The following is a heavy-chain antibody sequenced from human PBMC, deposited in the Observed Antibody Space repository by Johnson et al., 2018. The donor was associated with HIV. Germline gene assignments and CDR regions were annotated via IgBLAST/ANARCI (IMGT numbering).Heavy chain of an antibody. V-gene: IGHV3-30*04. Sequence: QMLLVESGGGVVQPGRSLRLSCAASGFTFSNYAMHWVRQAPGKGLEWVAVISYDGSNEYYGDSVKGRFSISRDNSKKKLYLQMNSLRPENTAVYYCAKDRAEVVVVHDALDMWGQGTMVTVSS. CDR1: GFTFSNYA. CDR3: AKDRAEVVVVHDALDM. D-gene: IGHD3-22*01. J-gene: IGHJ3*02. CDR2: ISYDGSNE.